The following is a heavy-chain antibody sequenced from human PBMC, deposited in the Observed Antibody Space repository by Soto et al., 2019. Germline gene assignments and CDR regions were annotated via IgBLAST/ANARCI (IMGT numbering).Heavy chain of an antibody. J-gene: IGHJ5*02. CDR3: ATVNSGRNWFDP. Sequence: KSSETLSLTCTVSGDSVSSASFYWIWIRQAPGKGLEWIGFIYFSGSTNYNPSLKSRVTMSLDTSKNQFSLKLRSVTPADTAVYFCATVNSGRNWFDPWGQGTLVTVSS. V-gene: IGHV4-61*01. CDR1: GDSVSSASFY. CDR2: IYFSGST. D-gene: IGHD6-19*01.